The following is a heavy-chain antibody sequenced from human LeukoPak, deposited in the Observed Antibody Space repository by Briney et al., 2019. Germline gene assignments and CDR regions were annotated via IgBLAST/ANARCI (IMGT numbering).Heavy chain of an antibody. V-gene: IGHV1-2*06. D-gene: IGHD4-11*01. CDR1: GYTFTGYY. Sequence: ASVKVSCKASGYTFTGYYMHWLRQAPGQGLEWMGRINPNSGGTNYAQKFQGRVTMTRDTSISTAYMELSRLRSDDTAVYYCARVRSTVTTGPFLDYWGQGTLVTVSS. CDR2: INPNSGGT. J-gene: IGHJ4*02. CDR3: ARVRSTVTTGPFLDY.